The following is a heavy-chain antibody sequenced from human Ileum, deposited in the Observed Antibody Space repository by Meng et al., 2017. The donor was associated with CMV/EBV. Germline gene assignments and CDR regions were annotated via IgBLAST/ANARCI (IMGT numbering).Heavy chain of an antibody. Sequence: SETLSLTCAVYGGSFSGYYWCWIRQPPGKGLEWIGEINHSGSTNYNPSLKSRVTTSVDTSKNQFSLKLSSVTAADTAVYYCARDQSLGSGSYYYYYYYGMDVWGQGTTVTVSS. CDR1: GGSFSGYY. J-gene: IGHJ6*02. D-gene: IGHD3-10*01. CDR2: INHSGST. CDR3: ARDQSLGSGSYYYYYYYGMDV. V-gene: IGHV4-34*01.